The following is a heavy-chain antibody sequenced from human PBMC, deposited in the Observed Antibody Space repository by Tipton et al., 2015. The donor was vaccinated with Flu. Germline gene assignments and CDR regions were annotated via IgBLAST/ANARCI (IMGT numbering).Heavy chain of an antibody. D-gene: IGHD3-3*01. Sequence: TLSLTCTVSGATISSTSYFWGWIRQPPGKGLEWIGTMYHNGGTYFNPSLQSRVSMAVDTSKNQFSLKLKSVTAADTAVYYCARVGLRTVFRLLIPNHFDPWGQRTLVTVSS. CDR1: GATISSTSYF. CDR2: MYHNGGT. J-gene: IGHJ5*02. V-gene: IGHV4-39*07. CDR3: ARVGLRTVFRLLIPNHFDP.